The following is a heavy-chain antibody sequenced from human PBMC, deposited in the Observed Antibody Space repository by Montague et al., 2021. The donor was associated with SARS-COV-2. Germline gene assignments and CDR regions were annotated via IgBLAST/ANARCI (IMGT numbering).Heavy chain of an antibody. D-gene: IGHD6-13*01. J-gene: IGHJ4*02. CDR1: GDSVSRNSAA. CDR3: ARGGSWLYYFDY. Sequence: CAISGDSVSRNSAAWNWIRQSPSKGLEWLGRTYYRSKWYNDYAVSVKSRITINPDTSKNQFSLQLHSVTPEDTAVYYCARGGSWLYYFDYWGQGTLVTVSS. CDR2: TYYRSKWYN. V-gene: IGHV6-1*01.